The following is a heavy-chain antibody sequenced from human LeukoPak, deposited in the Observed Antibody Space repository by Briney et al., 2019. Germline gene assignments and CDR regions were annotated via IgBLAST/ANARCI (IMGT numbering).Heavy chain of an antibody. CDR2: MNPNSGNT. CDR3: ARRGLLPDAFDI. CDR1: GYTFTSYD. J-gene: IGHJ3*02. Sequence: ASVKVSCKASGYTFTSYDINWVRQATGQGLEWMGWMNPNSGNTGYAQKFQGRVTMTRNTSISTAYMELSSLRSEDTAVYYCARRGLLPDAFDIWGQGTMVTVSS. V-gene: IGHV1-8*01. D-gene: IGHD3-10*01.